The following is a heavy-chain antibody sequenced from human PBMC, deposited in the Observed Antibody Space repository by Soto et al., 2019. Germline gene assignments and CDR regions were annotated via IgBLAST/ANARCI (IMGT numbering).Heavy chain of an antibody. CDR3: ARTLNYYDSSGYLWGDYGMDV. V-gene: IGHV3-30-3*01. CDR1: GFTFSSYA. CDR2: ISYDGSNK. J-gene: IGHJ6*02. D-gene: IGHD3-22*01. Sequence: QVQLVESGGGVVQPGRSLRLSCAASGFTFSSYAMHWVRQAPGKGLEWVAVISYDGSNKYYADSVKGRFTISRDNSKNTLYLQMNSLRAEDTAVYYCARTLNYYDSSGYLWGDYGMDVWCQGTTVTVSS.